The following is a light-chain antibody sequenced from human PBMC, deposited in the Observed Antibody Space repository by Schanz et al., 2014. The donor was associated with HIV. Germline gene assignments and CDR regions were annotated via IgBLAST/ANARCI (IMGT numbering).Light chain of an antibody. CDR1: SSDVGGYNY. V-gene: IGLV2-11*01. CDR3: CSYAGSSTPWV. J-gene: IGLJ3*02. CDR2: DVS. Sequence: ALTQPRSVSGSPGQSVTISCTGTSSDVGGYNYVSWYQQHAGKAPKLMIFDVSKRPSGVPDRFSGSKSGNTASLTISGLQAEEEADYYCCSYAGSSTPWVLGGGTQLTVL.